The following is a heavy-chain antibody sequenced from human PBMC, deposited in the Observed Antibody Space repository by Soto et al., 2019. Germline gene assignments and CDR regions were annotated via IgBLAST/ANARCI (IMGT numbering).Heavy chain of an antibody. J-gene: IGHJ5*02. CDR3: ASPLRWRRP. D-gene: IGHD4-17*01. V-gene: IGHV3-30-3*01. Sequence: SLRLSCAASGFTFNSYAMHWVRQAPGKGLEWVAVISYDGSNKYYTDSVKGRFTISRDNSKNTLYLQMNSLRAEDTAVYYCASPLRWRRPWGQGTLVTVSS. CDR1: GFTFNSYA. CDR2: ISYDGSNK.